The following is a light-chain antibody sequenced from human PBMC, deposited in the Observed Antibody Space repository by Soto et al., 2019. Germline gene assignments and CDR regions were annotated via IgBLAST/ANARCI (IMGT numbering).Light chain of an antibody. Sequence: EIVLTQSPATLSLSPGEKATLSCRASESVSRYLAWYQQRAGQAPRLLIYDASNRATGIPARFSGSGSGTDFTLIISSLEPEDFAVYYCQQRSDWPPTFGQGTKVEIK. J-gene: IGKJ1*01. CDR1: ESVSRY. V-gene: IGKV3-11*01. CDR3: QQRSDWPPT. CDR2: DAS.